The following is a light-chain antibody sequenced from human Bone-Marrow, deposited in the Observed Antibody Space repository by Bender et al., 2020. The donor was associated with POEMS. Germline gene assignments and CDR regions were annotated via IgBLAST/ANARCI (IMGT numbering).Light chain of an antibody. V-gene: IGLV1-50*01. J-gene: IGLJ3*02. Sequence: QSVLTQPPSVSGAPGQRVTISCTGTNIGADYYVHWYQQLPGTAPRLLIYTNNERPSGVPDRFSGSKSGTSASLAITGLQSDDEAIYFCVAWDASLNGWVFGGGTKLTVL. CDR3: VAWDASLNGWV. CDR2: TNN. CDR1: NIGADYY.